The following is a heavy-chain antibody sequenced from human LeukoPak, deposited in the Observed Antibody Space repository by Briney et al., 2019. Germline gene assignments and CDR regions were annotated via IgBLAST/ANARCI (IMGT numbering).Heavy chain of an antibody. CDR3: AQATPYFDY. D-gene: IGHD1-26*01. J-gene: IGHJ4*02. V-gene: IGHV4-38-2*01. CDR2: IYHSGST. CDR1: GYSISSGYY. Sequence: SETLSLTCAVSGYSISSGYYWGWIRQPPGKGLEWIGSIYHSGSTYYNPSLKSRVTISVDTSKSQFSLKLSSVTAADTAVYYCAQATPYFDYWGQGTLVTVSS.